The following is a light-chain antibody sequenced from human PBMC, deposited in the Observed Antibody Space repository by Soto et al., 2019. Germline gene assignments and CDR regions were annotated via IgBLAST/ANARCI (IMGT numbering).Light chain of an antibody. CDR2: AAS. J-gene: IGKJ1*01. V-gene: IGKV1-39*01. CDR3: QQSYSTPRR. CDR1: QSISSY. Sequence: DLPMTQSPSSLSASVGDRVTITCRASQSISSYLNWYQQNPGKAPNLLIYAASSLQSGVPSRFSGSGSGTDVTLTISSLQPEDFATYYCQQSYSTPRRFGQGTKVEI.